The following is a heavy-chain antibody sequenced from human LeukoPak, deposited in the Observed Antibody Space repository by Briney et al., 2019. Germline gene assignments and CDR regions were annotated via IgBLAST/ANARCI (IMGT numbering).Heavy chain of an antibody. D-gene: IGHD6-19*01. V-gene: IGHV3-21*01. CDR2: ISSSSYI. J-gene: IGHJ6*03. CDR3: ARAEEGSSGWYNSDYYYYMDV. CDR1: GFTFSSYS. Sequence: GGSLRLSCAASGFTFSSYSMNWVRQAPGKGLEWVSSISSSSYIYYADSVKGRFTISRDNAKNSLYLQMNSLRAEDTAVYYCARAEEGSSGWYNSDYYYYMDVWGKGTTVTVSS.